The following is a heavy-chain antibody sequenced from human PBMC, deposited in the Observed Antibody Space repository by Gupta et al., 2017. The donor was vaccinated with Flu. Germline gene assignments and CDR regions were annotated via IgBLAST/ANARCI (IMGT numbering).Heavy chain of an antibody. CDR3: AGDQLLFRLDP. CDR1: GGSFSGYY. D-gene: IGHD1-26*01. J-gene: IGHJ5*02. V-gene: IGHV4-34*01. CDR2: IRQSGST. Sequence: GGSFSGYYWSWNRQPPGKGLEWIGEIRQSGSTNDNPSLKSRVTISADPAKRQFSLKLSYVTAADTAFYFWAGDQLLFRLDPWVQGTRVHVS.